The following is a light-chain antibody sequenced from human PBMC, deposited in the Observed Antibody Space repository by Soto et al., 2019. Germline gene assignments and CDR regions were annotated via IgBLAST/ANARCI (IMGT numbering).Light chain of an antibody. J-gene: IGKJ1*01. Sequence: EIVLTQSPGTLSLSPGERATLSCGASQSIRNNYLAWYQQKPGQAPRLLIYGASYRATGIPDRISGSGSGXXXTLXIXRXEPEDFAVYYCQQYGTSPSTFGQGTKVEFK. V-gene: IGKV3-20*01. CDR2: GAS. CDR1: QSIRNNY. CDR3: QQYGTSPST.